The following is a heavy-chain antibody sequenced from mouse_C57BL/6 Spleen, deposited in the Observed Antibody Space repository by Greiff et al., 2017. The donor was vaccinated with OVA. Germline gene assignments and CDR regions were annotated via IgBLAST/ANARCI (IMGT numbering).Heavy chain of an antibody. CDR1: GYTFTDYY. Sequence: VQLQQSGPELVKPGASVKISCKASGYTFTDYYMNWVKQSHGKSLEWIGDINPNNGGTSYNQKFKGKATLTVDKSSSTAYMELRSLTSEDSAVYYCARGTTVVATNYYAMDYWGQGTSVTVSS. CDR2: INPNNGGT. CDR3: ARGTTVVATNYYAMDY. J-gene: IGHJ4*01. V-gene: IGHV1-26*01. D-gene: IGHD1-1*01.